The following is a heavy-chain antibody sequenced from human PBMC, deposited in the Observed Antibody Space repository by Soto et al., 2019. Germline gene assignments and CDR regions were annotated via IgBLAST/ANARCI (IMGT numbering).Heavy chain of an antibody. Sequence: GGSLRLSCEVSGVAFSFYSMSWVRQAPGKGLEWVASISGNGATTYYAASGKGRFTFSRDNSKNTVHLQMNSLRGEDTAVYYCAKDRGGFTSGWEFFDFWGQGTLVTVSS. CDR1: GVAFSFYS. CDR3: AKDRGGFTSGWEFFDF. V-gene: IGHV3-23*01. CDR2: ISGNGATT. D-gene: IGHD6-19*01. J-gene: IGHJ4*02.